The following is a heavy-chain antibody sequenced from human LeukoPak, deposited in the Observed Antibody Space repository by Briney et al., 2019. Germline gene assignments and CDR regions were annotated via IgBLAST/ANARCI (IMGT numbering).Heavy chain of an antibody. J-gene: IGHJ4*02. V-gene: IGHV3-33*01. CDR2: IWYDGSNK. D-gene: IGHD1-26*01. CDR1: GFTFSSYG. CDR3: ARGGIGLMGYDY. Sequence: GGSLRLSCAASGFTFSSYGMHWVRQAPGKGLEWVAVIWYDGSNKYYADSVEGRFTISRDNSKNTLYPQMNSLRAEDTAVYYCARGGIGLMGYDYWGQGTLVTVSS.